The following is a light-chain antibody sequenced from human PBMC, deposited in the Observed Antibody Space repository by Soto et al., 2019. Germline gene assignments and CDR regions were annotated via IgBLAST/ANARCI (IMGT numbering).Light chain of an antibody. J-gene: IGKJ1*01. CDR1: QSISSW. Sequence: DIQMTQSPSTLSASVGDRVTITCRASQSISSWLAWYQQKPGKAPNLLIYNASSLESGVPSRFSGSGSGTEFTLTISSLQNDDFATYYCQQYTNRWTFGQGTKVEIK. V-gene: IGKV1-5*03. CDR3: QQYTNRWT. CDR2: NAS.